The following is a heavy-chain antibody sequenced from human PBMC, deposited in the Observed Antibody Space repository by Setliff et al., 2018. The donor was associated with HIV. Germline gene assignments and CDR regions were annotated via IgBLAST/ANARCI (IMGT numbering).Heavy chain of an antibody. Sequence: ASVKVSCKASGYSFTTFGITWVRQAPVQGLEWMGWISGYNDNTNYAQKYQGRVTLTTDTSTNTAYMELRRLISDYTAVYYCARAGAVMTAHFDFWGQGTLVTVSS. CDR3: ARAGAVMTAHFDF. CDR2: ISGYNDNT. V-gene: IGHV1-18*01. J-gene: IGHJ4*02. D-gene: IGHD2-21*02. CDR1: GYSFTTFG.